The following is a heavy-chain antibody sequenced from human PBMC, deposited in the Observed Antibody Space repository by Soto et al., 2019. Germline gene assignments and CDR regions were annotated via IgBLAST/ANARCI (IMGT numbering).Heavy chain of an antibody. CDR1: GFTFSSYG. J-gene: IGHJ3*02. CDR3: AKGGGGGYFDWLFHAFDI. CDR2: ISYDGSNK. D-gene: IGHD3-9*01. V-gene: IGHV3-30*18. Sequence: QVQLVESGGGVVQPGRSLRLSCAASGFTFSSYGMHWVRQAPGKGLEWVAVISYDGSNKYYADSVKGRFTISRDNSKNTLYLQMNSLRAEDTAVYYCAKGGGGGYFDWLFHAFDIWGQGTMVTVSS.